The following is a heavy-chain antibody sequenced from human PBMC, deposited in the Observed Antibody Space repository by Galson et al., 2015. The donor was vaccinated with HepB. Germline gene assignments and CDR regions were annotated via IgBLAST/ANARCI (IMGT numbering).Heavy chain of an antibody. Sequence: SLTCAVYGGSFSGYYWSWIRQPPGKGLEWIGEINHSGSTNYNPSLKSRVTISVDTSKNQFSLKLSSVTAADTAVYYCAAEGYYDSSGYALKRYYYYYGMDVWGQGTTVTVSS. D-gene: IGHD3-22*01. CDR2: INHSGST. CDR3: AAEGYYDSSGYALKRYYYYYGMDV. V-gene: IGHV4-34*01. J-gene: IGHJ6*02. CDR1: GGSFSGYY.